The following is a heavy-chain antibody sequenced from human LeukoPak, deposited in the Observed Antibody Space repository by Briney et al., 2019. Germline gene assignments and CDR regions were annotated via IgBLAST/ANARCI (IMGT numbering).Heavy chain of an antibody. V-gene: IGHV3-7*01. CDR2: IKEDGSKG. Sequence: GSLRLSCAASGFTFSTYWMSWVRQAPGKGLEWVANIKEDGSKGYYGDSVKGRFTISRDNAKSSLFPQMNSLRAEDTAVYYCAKDAPGYGAYDDWGQGILVTVSS. CDR1: GFTFSTYW. J-gene: IGHJ4*02. D-gene: IGHD5-12*01. CDR3: AKDAPGYGAYDD.